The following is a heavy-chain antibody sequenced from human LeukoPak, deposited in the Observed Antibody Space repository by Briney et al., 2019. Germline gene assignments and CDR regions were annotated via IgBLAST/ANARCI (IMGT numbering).Heavy chain of an antibody. D-gene: IGHD4-17*01. V-gene: IGHV1-46*01. J-gene: IGHJ5*02. CDR3: ARGWWGTDYGWTNWFDP. CDR2: INPSGGST. Sequence: ASVKVSCKASGYTFTSYYMNWVRQAPGQGLEWMGKINPSGGSTNYAQKFQGRVTMTRDTSTSTVYMELSSLRPDDTAVYYCARGWWGTDYGWTNWFDPWGQGTLVTVSS. CDR1: GYTFTSYY.